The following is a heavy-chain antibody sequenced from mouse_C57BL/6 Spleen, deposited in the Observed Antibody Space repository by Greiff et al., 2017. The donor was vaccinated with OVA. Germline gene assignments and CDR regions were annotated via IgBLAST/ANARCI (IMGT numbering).Heavy chain of an antibody. V-gene: IGHV1-15*01. CDR3: TRALYGSSLFAD. Sequence: VQLQQSGAELVRPGASVTLSCKASGYTFTDYEMHWVKQTPVHGLEWIGAIDPETGGTAYNQKFKGKAILTADKSSSTAYMELRSLTSEDSAVYYCTRALYGSSLFADWGQGTLVTVSA. D-gene: IGHD1-1*01. J-gene: IGHJ3*01. CDR1: GYTFTDYE. CDR2: IDPETGGT.